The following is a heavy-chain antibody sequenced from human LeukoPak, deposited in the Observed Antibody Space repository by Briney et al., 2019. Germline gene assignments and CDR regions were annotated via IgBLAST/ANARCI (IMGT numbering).Heavy chain of an antibody. CDR1: GGSFSGYY. J-gene: IGHJ4*02. Sequence: TSETLSLTCAVYGGSFSGYYWSWIRQPPGKGLEWIGEINHSGSTNYNPSLKSRVTISVDTSKNQFSLKLSSVTAADTAVYYCAQGYGFDYWGQGTLVTVSS. D-gene: IGHD5-18*01. CDR2: INHSGST. V-gene: IGHV4-34*01. CDR3: AQGYGFDY.